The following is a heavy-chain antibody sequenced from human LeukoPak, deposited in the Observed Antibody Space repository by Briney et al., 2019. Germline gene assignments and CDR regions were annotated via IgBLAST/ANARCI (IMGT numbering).Heavy chain of an antibody. Sequence: GGSLRLSCAASGFTFTNYGMHWVRQAPGKGLEWVAVISYDAKNKYYVDSVKGRFTISRDNSKNTLYLQMNSLRVEDTAVYYCAAPGYTGGWPASWPPGYFQDWGQGTLVTVSS. J-gene: IGHJ1*01. D-gene: IGHD5-12*01. CDR2: ISYDAKNK. V-gene: IGHV3-30*03. CDR1: GFTFTNYG. CDR3: AAPGYTGGWPASWPPGYFQD.